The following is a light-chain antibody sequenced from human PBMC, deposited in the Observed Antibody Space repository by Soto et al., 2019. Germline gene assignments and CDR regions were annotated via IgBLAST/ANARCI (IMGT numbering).Light chain of an antibody. J-gene: IGLJ1*01. CDR3: SSYTTSSSYV. Sequence: QSVLTQPASVSGSPGQSITISCTGTSSDVGGFNYVSWYQQHPGKAPKLLIFDVYSRPSGISNRFSGSKSGNTASLTISGLQAEDEADYYSSSYTTSSSYVFGAGTKVTVL. CDR1: SSDVGGFNY. CDR2: DVY. V-gene: IGLV2-14*01.